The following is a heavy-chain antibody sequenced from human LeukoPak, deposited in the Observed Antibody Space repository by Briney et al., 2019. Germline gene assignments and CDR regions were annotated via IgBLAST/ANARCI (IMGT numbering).Heavy chain of an antibody. CDR2: ISGSGGST. Sequence: GGSLRLSCAASGFTFSSYAMSWVRQAPGKGLEWVSAISGSGGSTYHADSVKGRFTISRDNSKNTLYLQMNSLRAEDTAVYYCARDSRVATNYYYYGMDVWGQGTTVTVSS. D-gene: IGHD5-12*01. CDR3: ARDSRVATNYYYYGMDV. J-gene: IGHJ6*02. V-gene: IGHV3-23*01. CDR1: GFTFSSYA.